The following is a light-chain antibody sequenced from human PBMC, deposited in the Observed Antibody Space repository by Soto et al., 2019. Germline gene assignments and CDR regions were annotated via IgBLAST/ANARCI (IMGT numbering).Light chain of an antibody. CDR2: DAS. Sequence: EIVLTQSPGTLSLSPGERATLSCRASQSVSSYLAWYQQKPGQAPRLLIYDASTRATGISARFSGSGSGTDFTLTIISLEPEECTRYYCPQRSNWSVTSGQRTNVEVE. CDR3: PQRSNWSVT. V-gene: IGKV3-11*01. J-gene: IGKJ1*01. CDR1: QSVSSY.